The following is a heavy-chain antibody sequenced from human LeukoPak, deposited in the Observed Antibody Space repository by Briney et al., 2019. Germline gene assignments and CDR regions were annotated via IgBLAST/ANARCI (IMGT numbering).Heavy chain of an antibody. Sequence: GGSLRLSCAASGFTFSSYSMNWVRQAPGKGLEWVSSISSSSSYIYYADSVKGRFTISRDNAKNSLYLQMNSLRAEDTAVYYCARGMWYYDSSGSYYDFDYWGQGTLVTVSS. V-gene: IGHV3-21*01. CDR2: ISSSSSYI. J-gene: IGHJ4*02. D-gene: IGHD3-22*01. CDR3: ARGMWYYDSSGSYYDFDY. CDR1: GFTFSSYS.